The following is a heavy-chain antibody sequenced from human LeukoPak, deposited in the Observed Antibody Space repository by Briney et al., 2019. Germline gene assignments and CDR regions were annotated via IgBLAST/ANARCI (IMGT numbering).Heavy chain of an antibody. CDR3: ARELRGAYYDFWSGYSPFDY. Sequence: ASVKVSCKASGYTFTSYGISWVRQAPGQGLEWMGWISAYNGNTNYAQKLQGRVTMTTDTSTSTAYMELRSLRSDDTAVYYCARELRGAYYDFWSGYSPFDYWGQGTLVTVSS. V-gene: IGHV1-18*01. D-gene: IGHD3-3*01. CDR1: GYTFTSYG. J-gene: IGHJ4*02. CDR2: ISAYNGNT.